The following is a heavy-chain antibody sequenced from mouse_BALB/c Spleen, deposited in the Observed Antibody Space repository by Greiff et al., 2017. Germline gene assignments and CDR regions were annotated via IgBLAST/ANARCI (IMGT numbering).Heavy chain of an antibody. V-gene: IGHV1S81*02. CDR3: ARTMITPWFAY. Sequence: QVQLKQPGAELVKPGASVKLSCKASGYTFTSYWMHWVKQRPGQGLEWIGEINPSNGRTNYNEKFKSKATLTVDKSSSTAYMQLSSLTSEDSAVYYCARTMITPWFAYWGQGTLVTVSA. D-gene: IGHD2-4*01. CDR1: GYTFTSYW. CDR2: INPSNGRT. J-gene: IGHJ3*01.